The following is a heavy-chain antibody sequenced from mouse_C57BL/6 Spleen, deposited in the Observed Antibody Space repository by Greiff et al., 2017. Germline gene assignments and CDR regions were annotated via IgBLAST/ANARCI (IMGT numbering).Heavy chain of an antibody. J-gene: IGHJ2*01. CDR1: GFTFSDYG. CDR2: ISSGSSTN. CDR3: ARPNCYGSSYPDD. Sequence: EVKLVESGGGLVKPGGSLKLSCAASGFTFSDYGMHWVRQAPGKGLEWVAYISSGSSTNYYADTVKGRFTISRDKAKNTLFLQMTSLRSEDTAMYYCARPNCYGSSYPDDWGQGTTLTVSS. D-gene: IGHD1-1*01. V-gene: IGHV5-17*01.